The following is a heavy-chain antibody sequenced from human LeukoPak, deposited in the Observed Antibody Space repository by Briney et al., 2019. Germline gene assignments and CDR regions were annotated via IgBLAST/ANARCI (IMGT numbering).Heavy chain of an antibody. CDR3: ARDGGNSWYHY. CDR2: IYYSGST. D-gene: IGHD6-13*01. Sequence: PSETLSLTCTVSGGSISSYYWSWIRQPPGKGLEWIGYIYYSGSTNYNPSLKGRVTISVDTSKNQFSLKLSSVTAADTAVYYCARDGGNSWYHYWGQGTLVTVSS. CDR1: GGSISSYY. J-gene: IGHJ4*02. V-gene: IGHV4-59*01.